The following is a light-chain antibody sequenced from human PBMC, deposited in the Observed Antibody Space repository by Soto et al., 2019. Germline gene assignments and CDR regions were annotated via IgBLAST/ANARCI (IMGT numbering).Light chain of an antibody. J-gene: IGLJ2*01. CDR3: QTWDTGIHVI. CDR2: LNSDGSH. Sequence: QLVLTQSPSASASLGASVKLTCTLSSGHSSYAIAWHQQQPEKGPRYLMKLNSDGSHFKGDGIPDRFSGSSSGAERYLTISSLQSEDEADYYCQTWDTGIHVIFGGGTKVTVL. CDR1: SGHSSYA. V-gene: IGLV4-69*01.